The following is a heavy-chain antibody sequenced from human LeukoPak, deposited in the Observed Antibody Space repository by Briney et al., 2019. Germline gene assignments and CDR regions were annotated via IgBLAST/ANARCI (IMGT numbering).Heavy chain of an antibody. V-gene: IGHV4-31*03. D-gene: IGHD3-10*01. CDR3: ARGRFGELFLFY. CDR1: GGSISSGGYY. J-gene: IGHJ4*02. Sequence: SQTLSLTCTVSGGSISSGGYYWSWIRQHPGKGLEWIGYIYYSGSTYYNPSLKSRATISVDTSKNQFSLKLSSVTAADTAVYYCARGRFGELFLFYWGQGTLVTVSS. CDR2: IYYSGST.